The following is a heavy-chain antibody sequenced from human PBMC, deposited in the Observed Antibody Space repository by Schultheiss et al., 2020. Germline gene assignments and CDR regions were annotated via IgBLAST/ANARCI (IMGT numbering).Heavy chain of an antibody. CDR1: GGSISSGNYY. V-gene: IGHV4-39*07. J-gene: IGHJ3*02. CDR2: INHSGRI. Sequence: SETLSLTCAVSGGSISSGNYYWSWIRQPPGEGLEWIGEINHSGRINYNPSLKSRVTISVDTSKNQFSLTLSSVTAADTAVYYCARDPDWGAFDIWGQGTMVTVSS. CDR3: ARDPDWGAFDI. D-gene: IGHD3-16*01.